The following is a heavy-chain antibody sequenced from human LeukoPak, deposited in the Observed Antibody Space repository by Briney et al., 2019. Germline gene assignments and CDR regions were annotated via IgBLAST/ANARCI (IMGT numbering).Heavy chain of an antibody. CDR1: GGTFSSYA. J-gene: IGHJ4*02. CDR3: VRGGIQPWLANPSTEENRFDG. V-gene: IGHV1-69*05. Sequence: SVKVSCKAPGGTFSSYAISWVRQAPGQGLEWMGRIIPIFGTANYAQKFQGRVTITTDESTSTAYMELSSLRSEDTAVYYCVRGGIQPWLANPSTEENRFDGCGQASLVTVSS. D-gene: IGHD5-18*01. CDR2: IIPIFGTA.